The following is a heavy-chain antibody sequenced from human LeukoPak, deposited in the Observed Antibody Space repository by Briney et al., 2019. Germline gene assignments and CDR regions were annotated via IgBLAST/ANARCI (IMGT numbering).Heavy chain of an antibody. Sequence: RASVKVSCKASGGTFSSYAISWVRQAPGQGLEWMGGIIPIFGTANYAQKFQGRVTITADKSTSTAYMELSSLRSEDTAVYYCAREIVGGGAFDIWGQGTMVTVSS. CDR2: IIPIFGTA. CDR3: AREIVGGGAFDI. V-gene: IGHV1-69*06. D-gene: IGHD1-26*01. J-gene: IGHJ3*02. CDR1: GGTFSSYA.